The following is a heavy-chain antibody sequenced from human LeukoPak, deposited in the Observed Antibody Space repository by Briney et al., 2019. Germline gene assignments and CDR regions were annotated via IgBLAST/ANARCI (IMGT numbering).Heavy chain of an antibody. CDR1: GYTFTGYY. CDR2: INPNSGGT. Sequence: ASVKVSCKASGYTFTGYYMHWVRQAPGQGLEWMGWINPNSGGTNYAQKFQGRVTMTRDTSISTAYMELSRLRFDDTAVYYCARESGYFDWSDIDYWGQGTLVTVSS. D-gene: IGHD3-9*01. CDR3: ARESGYFDWSDIDY. J-gene: IGHJ4*02. V-gene: IGHV1-2*02.